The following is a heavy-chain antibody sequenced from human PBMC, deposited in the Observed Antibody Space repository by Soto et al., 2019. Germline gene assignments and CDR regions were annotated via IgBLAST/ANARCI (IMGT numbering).Heavy chain of an antibody. CDR2: VHHTDFD. CDR3: ARNRTYGAGSFSPFYFDS. V-gene: IGHV4-59*08. J-gene: IGHJ4*02. CDR1: GDSVTFYY. D-gene: IGHD3-10*01. Sequence: QVQLQESGPGVVKPSDTLSLTCTVSGDSVTFYYWSWIRQPPGKGLEWIGYVHHTDFDDYQSSLKSRLTISMDTSRSQFSLTLKSVTAADTAVYFCARNRTYGAGSFSPFYFDSWGQGTLVTVSS.